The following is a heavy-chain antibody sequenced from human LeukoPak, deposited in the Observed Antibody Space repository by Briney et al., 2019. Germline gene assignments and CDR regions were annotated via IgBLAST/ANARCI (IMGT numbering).Heavy chain of an antibody. CDR3: ARGGIGSSSLIDY. CDR2: INHSGST. D-gene: IGHD6-13*01. CDR1: GGSFSGYQ. V-gene: IGHV4-34*01. J-gene: IGHJ4*02. Sequence: PSETLSLTCAVYGGSFSGYQWSWIRQPPGKGLEWIGEINHSGSTNYNSSLKSRVTISVDTSKNQFSLKLSSVTAADTAVYYCARGGIGSSSLIDYWGQGTLVTVSS.